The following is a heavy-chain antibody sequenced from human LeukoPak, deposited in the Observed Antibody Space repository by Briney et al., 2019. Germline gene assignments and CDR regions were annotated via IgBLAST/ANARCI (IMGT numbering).Heavy chain of an antibody. Sequence: SETLSLTCTVSGGSISSYCWSWIRQPPGKGLEWIGYIYYSGSTNYNPSLKSRVTISVDTSKNQFSLKLSSVTAADTAVYYCARLADFWSGFCYSGQGNLVTVSS. J-gene: IGHJ4*02. CDR2: IYYSGST. CDR3: ARLADFWSGFCY. CDR1: GGSISSYC. V-gene: IGHV4-59*01. D-gene: IGHD3-3*01.